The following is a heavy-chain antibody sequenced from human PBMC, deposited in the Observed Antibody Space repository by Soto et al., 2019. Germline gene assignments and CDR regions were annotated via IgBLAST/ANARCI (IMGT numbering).Heavy chain of an antibody. CDR2: ISKEGNT. J-gene: IGHJ6*02. CDR3: TKDNGDGVDFWSGSPYHNYYGLDV. V-gene: IGHV3-30*18. Sequence: MHLVESGGGVVQTGRSLRLSCTASGFTFRNYGMHWVRQAPGKGPAGVGVISKEGNTLYSDSVKGRFTISRDNSRNTLFLQMNNLRPEDTAVYYCTKDNGDGVDFWSGSPYHNYYGLDVWGQGTTVTVSS. CDR1: GFTFRNYG. D-gene: IGHD3-3*01.